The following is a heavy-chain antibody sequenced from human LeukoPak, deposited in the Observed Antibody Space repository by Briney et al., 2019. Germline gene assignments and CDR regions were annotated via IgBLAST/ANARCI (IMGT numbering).Heavy chain of an antibody. CDR3: VSLGGSGSYSFGY. CDR1: GGSFNTYY. V-gene: IGHV4-59*01. J-gene: IGHJ4*02. D-gene: IGHD3-10*01. Sequence: PSETLSLTCSVSGGSFNTYYWSWIRQPPGKGLEWIGYIYYSGSTNYNPSLKSRVTISVDTSKNQFSLKLTSVTAADTAVYYCVSLGGSGSYSFGYWGQGTLVTVSS. CDR2: IYYSGST.